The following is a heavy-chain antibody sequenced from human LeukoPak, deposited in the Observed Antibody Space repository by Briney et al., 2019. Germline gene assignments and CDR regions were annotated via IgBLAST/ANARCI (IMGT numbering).Heavy chain of an antibody. CDR2: MNPNSGNT. CDR3: ARPPAGYDFWSGYKNWFDH. CDR1: GYTFTSYD. V-gene: IGHV1-8*01. D-gene: IGHD3-3*01. J-gene: IGHJ5*02. Sequence: RASVKVSCKASGYTFTSYDINWVRQAPGQGLEWMGWMNPNSGNTGYAQKFQGRVTMTRNTSISTAYMELSSLRSEDTAVYYCARPPAGYDFWSGYKNWFDHWGQGTLVTVSS.